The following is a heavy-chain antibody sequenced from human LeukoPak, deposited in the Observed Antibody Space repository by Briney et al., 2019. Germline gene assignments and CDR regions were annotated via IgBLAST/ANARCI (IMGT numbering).Heavy chain of an antibody. CDR2: IYTSGST. J-gene: IGHJ4*02. CDR1: GGSISSYY. V-gene: IGHV4-4*07. D-gene: IGHD6-13*01. Sequence: SETLSLTCTVSGGSISSYYWSWIRQPAGKGLEWIGRIYTSGSTNYNPSLKSRVTMSVDTSKNQFSPKLSSVTAADTAVYYCARGSSWWGYFDYWGQGTLVTVSS. CDR3: ARGSSWWGYFDY.